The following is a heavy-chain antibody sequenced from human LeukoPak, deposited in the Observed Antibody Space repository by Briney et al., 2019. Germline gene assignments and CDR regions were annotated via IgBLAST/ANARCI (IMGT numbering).Heavy chain of an antibody. D-gene: IGHD2-15*01. Sequence: GGSLRLSCAASGFTFSSYSMNWVRQAPGKGLEWVSYISCSSSTIYYADSVKGRFTISRDNAKNSLYLQMNSLRAEDTAVYYCARAPGYCSGGSCYWNWFDPWGQGTLVTVSS. CDR3: ARAPGYCSGGSCYWNWFDP. CDR1: GFTFSSYS. V-gene: IGHV3-48*01. J-gene: IGHJ5*02. CDR2: ISCSSSTI.